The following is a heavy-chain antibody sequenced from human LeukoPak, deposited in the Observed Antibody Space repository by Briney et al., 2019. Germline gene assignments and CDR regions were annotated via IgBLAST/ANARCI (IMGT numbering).Heavy chain of an antibody. CDR3: TTVYSYGALGY. Sequence: GGSLRLSCAASGFTFSNAWMTWVLQAPGKGLEWVGLIKSKANGGTTDYAAPVKGRFTISRDDSKNTQSLQMNSLKTEDTGVYYCTTVYSYGALGYWGQGTLVTVSS. J-gene: IGHJ4*02. CDR1: GFTFSNAW. V-gene: IGHV3-15*01. D-gene: IGHD5-18*01. CDR2: IKSKANGGTT.